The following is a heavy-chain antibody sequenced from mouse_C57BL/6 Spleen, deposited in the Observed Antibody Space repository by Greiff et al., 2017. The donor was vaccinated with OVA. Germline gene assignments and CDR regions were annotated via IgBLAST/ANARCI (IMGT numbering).Heavy chain of an antibody. J-gene: IGHJ1*03. D-gene: IGHD2-3*01. Sequence: EVHLVESGGGLVQPGGSLSLSCAASGFTFTDYYMSWVRQPPGKALEWLGFIRNKANGYTTESSASVKGRFTISRDNSQSILYLQMNALRAEDSATYYCARYNSYDGYYPTYFDVWGTGTTVTVSS. CDR2: IRNKANGYTT. CDR3: ARYNSYDGYYPTYFDV. V-gene: IGHV7-3*01. CDR1: GFTFTDYY.